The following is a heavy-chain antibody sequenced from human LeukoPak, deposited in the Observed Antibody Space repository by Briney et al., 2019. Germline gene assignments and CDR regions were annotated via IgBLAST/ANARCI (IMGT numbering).Heavy chain of an antibody. V-gene: IGHV3-23*01. CDR3: ARDGSGYCSGGSCYSAEYFQH. CDR2: ISDSGGST. Sequence: SGGSLRLSCAASAFTFSSYAMSWVRRAPGKGLEWVSTISDSGGSTYYADSVRGRFTISRDNAKNSLYLQMNSLRAEDTAVYYCARDGSGYCSGGSCYSAEYFQHWGQGTLVTVSS. D-gene: IGHD2-15*01. J-gene: IGHJ1*01. CDR1: AFTFSSYA.